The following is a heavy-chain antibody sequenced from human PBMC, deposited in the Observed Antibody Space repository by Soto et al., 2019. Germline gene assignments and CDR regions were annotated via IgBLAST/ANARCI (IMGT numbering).Heavy chain of an antibody. V-gene: IGHV3-7*01. J-gene: IGHJ2*01. D-gene: IGHD4-17*01. CDR2: IQPGGREK. CDR1: GFTFSNYW. CDR3: ARNYGDYAWYFEL. Sequence: EVQLVESGGGLVQPGGSLRLSCEASGFTFSNYWMSWVRQAPGKGLERVANIQPGGREKYYMDSVKGRFTISRDNAKNSLFLQMNSLSAEDTAVYYCARNYGDYAWYFELWGRGTLVTVAS.